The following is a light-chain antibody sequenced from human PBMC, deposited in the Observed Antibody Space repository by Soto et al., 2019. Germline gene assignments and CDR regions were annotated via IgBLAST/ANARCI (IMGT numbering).Light chain of an antibody. V-gene: IGKV1-5*01. J-gene: IGKJ2*01. Sequence: DIQMTQSPSTLSASVGDRVTITCRASQSIGNWLAWYQQKPGKVPKVLIYDVSTLESGVPSRFSGSGSGTEFTLTIRSLKPDDYATYYCHQYYGSLYAFGQGTKLEI. CDR2: DVS. CDR3: HQYYGSLYA. CDR1: QSIGNW.